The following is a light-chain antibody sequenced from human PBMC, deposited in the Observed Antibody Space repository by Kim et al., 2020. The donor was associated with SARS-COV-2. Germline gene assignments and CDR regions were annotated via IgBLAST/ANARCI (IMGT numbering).Light chain of an antibody. J-gene: IGKJ2*01. CDR2: GAS. Sequence: VVLTQSPGTLSLSPGETATLSCRASQSVASNHLAWYQKKHAQAPRLLIPGASTRATGLPDRFSGSGSGTDYTLTISRLEPEDFAVYYCQQYGSSTGMYTFGQGTKLEIK. V-gene: IGKV3-20*01. CDR1: QSVASNH. CDR3: QQYGSSTGMYT.